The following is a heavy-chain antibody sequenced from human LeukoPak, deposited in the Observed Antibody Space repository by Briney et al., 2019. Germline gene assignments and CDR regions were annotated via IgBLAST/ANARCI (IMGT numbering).Heavy chain of an antibody. D-gene: IGHD6-13*01. CDR1: GRSISSSRYY. J-gene: IGHJ4*02. CDR2: IHYSGST. V-gene: IGHV4-39*01. CDR3: AIHLGSSWYEGLDF. Sequence: SETLSLTCTVPGRSISSSRYYRGWLRQPPGTGLEWLGSIHYSGSTYYNPSLKSRVTISVDTSNNHFYLKLSSVTAADTAVYYCAIHLGSSWYEGLDFWGQGTLVTVSS.